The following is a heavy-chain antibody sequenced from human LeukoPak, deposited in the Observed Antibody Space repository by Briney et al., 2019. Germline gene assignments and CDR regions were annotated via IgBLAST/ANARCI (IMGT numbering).Heavy chain of an antibody. CDR1: GYTLTELS. D-gene: IGHD3-22*01. Sequence: GASVKVSCKVSGYTLTELSMHWVRQAPGKGLEWMGGFDPEDGETIYAQKFQGRVTMTEDTSTDTAYTELSSLRSEDTAVYYCATADYYDSSGYYWGLDYWGQGTLVTISS. CDR2: FDPEDGET. V-gene: IGHV1-24*01. J-gene: IGHJ4*02. CDR3: ATADYYDSSGYYWGLDY.